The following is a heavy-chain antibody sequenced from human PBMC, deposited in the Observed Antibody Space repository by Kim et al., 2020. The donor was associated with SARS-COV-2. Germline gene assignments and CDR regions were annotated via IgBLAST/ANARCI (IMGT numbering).Heavy chain of an antibody. CDR3: ARVTYYNDSSGYYYFDY. Sequence: ASVKVSCKASGYTFTSYAMHWVRQAPGQRLEWMGWINAGNGNTKYSQKFQGRVTITRDTSASTAYMELSSLRSEDTAVYYCARVTYYNDSSGYYYFDYWGQGTLVNVSS. D-gene: IGHD3-22*01. CDR1: GYTFTSYA. J-gene: IGHJ4*02. V-gene: IGHV1-3*01. CDR2: INAGNGNT.